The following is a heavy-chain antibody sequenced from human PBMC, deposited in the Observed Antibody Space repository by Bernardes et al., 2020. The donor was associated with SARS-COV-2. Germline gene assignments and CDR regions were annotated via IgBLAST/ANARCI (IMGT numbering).Heavy chain of an antibody. V-gene: IGHV3-23*01. CDR2: INGRGDST. Sequence: VGSLSLSCVASGFTFSNHAMSWVRQAPEKGLEWLSAINGRGDSTSYADSAKGRFTISRDNSKNMLYMQMNSLRAEDTAVYYCAKDVRGFNRPIDYWGQGTLVTGSS. J-gene: IGHJ4*02. CDR3: AKDVRGFNRPIDY. CDR1: GFTFSNHA. D-gene: IGHD1-26*01.